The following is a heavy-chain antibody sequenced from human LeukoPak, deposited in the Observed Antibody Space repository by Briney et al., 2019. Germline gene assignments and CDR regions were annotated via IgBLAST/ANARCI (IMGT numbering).Heavy chain of an antibody. Sequence: GGTLRLSCAASGFTFSNYGMNWVRQTPGKGLEWVSGIGDSGRSTYYADSVKGRFTISRDNSKNTLYLQMNSLRAEDTAVYYCAKGGSLTTVTHFDYWGQGTLVTVSS. D-gene: IGHD4-17*01. J-gene: IGHJ4*02. CDR3: AKGGSLTTVTHFDY. V-gene: IGHV3-23*01. CDR2: IGDSGRST. CDR1: GFTFSNYG.